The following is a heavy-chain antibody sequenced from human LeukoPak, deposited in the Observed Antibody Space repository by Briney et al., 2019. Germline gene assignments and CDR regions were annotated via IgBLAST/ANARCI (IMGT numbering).Heavy chain of an antibody. J-gene: IGHJ4*02. CDR3: AGITVTPTPDY. CDR1: GFTFSSYS. D-gene: IGHD4-11*01. CDR2: ISSSSSYI. V-gene: IGHV3-21*01. Sequence: GGSLRLSCAASGFTFSSYSMNWVRQAPGKGLEWVSSISSSSSYIYYADSVKGRFTISRDNAKNSLYLQMNSLRAEDTAVYYCAGITVTPTPDYWGQGTLVTVSS.